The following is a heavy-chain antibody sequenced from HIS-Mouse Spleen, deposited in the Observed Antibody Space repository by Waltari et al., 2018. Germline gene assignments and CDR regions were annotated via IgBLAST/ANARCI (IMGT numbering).Heavy chain of an antibody. CDR2: IYSSGGT. CDR3: AREIPYSSSWYDWYFDL. V-gene: IGHV4-39*07. J-gene: IGHJ2*01. CDR1: GGSISSSSYY. D-gene: IGHD6-13*01. Sequence: QLQLQESGPGLVKPSETLSLTCTVSGGSISSSSYYWGWIRQPPGKGLEWIGSIYSSGGTYYHPSLKSRVTISVDTSKNQFSLKLSSVTAADTAVYYCAREIPYSSSWYDWYFDLWGRGTLVTVSS.